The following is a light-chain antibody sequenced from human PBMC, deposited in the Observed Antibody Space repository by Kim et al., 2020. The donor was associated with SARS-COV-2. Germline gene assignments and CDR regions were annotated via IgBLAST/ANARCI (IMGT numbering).Light chain of an antibody. Sequence: EIVLTQSPGTLSLSPGERATLSCRASQSVRNNYLAWYQQKPGQVHRLLIYVASIRATGIPDRFSASGSGTDFTLTISRLEPEDSAVYYCQQYGSAPNTFAQETRLEI. CDR3: QQYGSAPNT. J-gene: IGKJ2*01. V-gene: IGKV3-20*01. CDR1: QSVRNNY. CDR2: VAS.